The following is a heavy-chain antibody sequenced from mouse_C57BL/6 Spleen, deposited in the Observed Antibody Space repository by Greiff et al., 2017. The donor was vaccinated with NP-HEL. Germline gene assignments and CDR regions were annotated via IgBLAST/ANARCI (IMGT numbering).Heavy chain of an antibody. D-gene: IGHD3-2*02. CDR3: AQTAQAIFAY. CDR1: GYTFTDYN. V-gene: IGHV1-22*01. J-gene: IGHJ3*01. CDR2: INPNNGGT. Sequence: EVQLQESGPELVKPGASVKMSCKASGYTFTDYNMHWVKQSPGKSLEWIGYINPNNGGTSYNQKFKGKATLTVTKSSSTAYMELRSLTSEDSAVYYCAQTAQAIFAYWGQGTLVTVSA.